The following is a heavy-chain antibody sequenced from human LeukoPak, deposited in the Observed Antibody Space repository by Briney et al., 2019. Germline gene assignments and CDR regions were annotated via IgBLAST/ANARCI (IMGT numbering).Heavy chain of an antibody. CDR3: ARVDTIFGVVMNPELY. CDR2: ISAYNGNT. J-gene: IGHJ4*02. Sequence: ASVKVSCKASGYTFTSYGISWVRQAPGQGLEWMGWISAYNGNTNYAQKLQGRVTMTTDTSTSTAYMELRSLRSDDTAVYYCARVDTIFGVVMNPELYWGQGTLVTVPS. CDR1: GYTFTSYG. D-gene: IGHD3-3*01. V-gene: IGHV1-18*01.